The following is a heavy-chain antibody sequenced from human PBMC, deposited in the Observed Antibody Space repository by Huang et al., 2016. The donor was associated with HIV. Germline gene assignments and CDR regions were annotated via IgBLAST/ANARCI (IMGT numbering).Heavy chain of an antibody. CDR2: SIPLHDTT. CDR3: ARGVGNSNRGFDI. D-gene: IGHD5-18*01. J-gene: IGHJ4*02. CDR1: GGTVSSFS. V-gene: IGHV1-69*13. Sequence: QVQLVQSGAEMKKSGSSVKVSCKASGGTVSSFSFTWVRQAPGHGLEWMGGSIPLHDTTDIAKKFRGRVTLTADESTNTAFMELSGLISQDTAVYYCARGVGNSNRGFDIWGQGTLVTVS.